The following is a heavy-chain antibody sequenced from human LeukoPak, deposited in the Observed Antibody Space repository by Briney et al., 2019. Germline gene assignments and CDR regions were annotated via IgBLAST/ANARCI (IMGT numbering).Heavy chain of an antibody. CDR3: AKRPLSDSSGFYFYFTH. J-gene: IGHJ4*02. V-gene: IGHV3-23*01. CDR1: GFTFSSYA. D-gene: IGHD3-22*01. Sequence: GGSLRLSCAASGFTFSSYAMSWVRQAPGKGLEWVSAISGSGGSTYYADSVKGRFTISRDNSKNTLYLQMNSLRVEDTAVYYCAKRPLSDSSGFYFYFTHWGQGTLVTVSS. CDR2: ISGSGGST.